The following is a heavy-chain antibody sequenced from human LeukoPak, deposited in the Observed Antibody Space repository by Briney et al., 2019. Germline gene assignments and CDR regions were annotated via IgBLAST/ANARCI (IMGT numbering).Heavy chain of an antibody. CDR2: IYYNGNT. J-gene: IGHJ5*02. CDR3: ARGAIPGRMAAAGKSWFDP. V-gene: IGHV4-39*01. D-gene: IGHD6-13*01. CDR1: GGSISSGSYY. Sequence: PSETLSLTCTVSGGSISSGSYYWGWIRQPPGKGLEWIGSIYYNGNTHYNPSLKSRVSISVDTSKNQFSLKLSSVTAADTAVYYCARGAIPGRMAAAGKSWFDPWGQGTLVTVSS.